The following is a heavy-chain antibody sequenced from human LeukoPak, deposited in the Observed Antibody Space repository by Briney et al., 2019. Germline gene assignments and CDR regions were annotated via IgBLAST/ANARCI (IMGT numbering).Heavy chain of an antibody. CDR3: ARDRAVAGISSGD. D-gene: IGHD6-19*01. J-gene: IGHJ4*02. CDR1: GGSISSGGSY. V-gene: IGHV4-31*03. CDR2: IYYSGST. Sequence: SETLSLTCTVSGGSISSGGSYWSWIRQHPGKGLEWIGYIYYSGSTYYNPSLKSRVTISVDTSKNQFSLKLSSVTAADTAVYYCARDRAVAGISSGDWGQGTLVTVSS.